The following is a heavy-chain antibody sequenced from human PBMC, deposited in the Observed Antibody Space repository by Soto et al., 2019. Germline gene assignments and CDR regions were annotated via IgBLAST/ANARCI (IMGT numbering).Heavy chain of an antibody. Sequence: GGSLRLSCAASGFTFCKYDMHWVRQARGKGLEWVSAIGTAGDTYYPGSVKGRFTISRENAKNSLYLQMNSLRAGGTAVYYCVRGVLAAAATHFDYWGQGTPVTVSS. CDR2: IGTAGDT. V-gene: IGHV3-13*01. D-gene: IGHD6-13*01. CDR1: GFTFCKYD. CDR3: VRGVLAAAATHFDY. J-gene: IGHJ4*02.